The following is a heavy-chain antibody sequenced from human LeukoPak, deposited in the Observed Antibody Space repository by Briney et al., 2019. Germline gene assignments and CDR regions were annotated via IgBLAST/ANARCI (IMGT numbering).Heavy chain of an antibody. D-gene: IGHD3-3*01. CDR3: ARDFGVVTGDAFDI. V-gene: IGHV4-34*01. J-gene: IGHJ3*02. CDR2: INHSGST. Sequence: SETLSLTCAVYGGSFSGYYWSWIRHPPGKGLEWIGEINHSGSTNYNPSLKSRVTISVDTSKNQFSLKLSSVTAADTAVYYCARDFGVVTGDAFDIWGQGTMVTVSS. CDR1: GGSFSGYY.